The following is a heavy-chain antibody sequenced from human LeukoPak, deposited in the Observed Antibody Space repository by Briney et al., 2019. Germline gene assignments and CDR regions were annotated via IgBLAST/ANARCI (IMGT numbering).Heavy chain of an antibody. J-gene: IGHJ4*02. CDR1: GGTFSSYA. CDR2: IIPILGIA. CDR3: ASLPGWELPPRDY. D-gene: IGHD1-26*01. Sequence: ASVKVSCKASGGTFSSYAISWVRQAPGQGLEWMGRIIPILGIANYAQKFQGRVTITADKSTSTAYMELSSLRSEDTAVYYCASLPGWELPPRDYWGQGTLVTVSS. V-gene: IGHV1-69*04.